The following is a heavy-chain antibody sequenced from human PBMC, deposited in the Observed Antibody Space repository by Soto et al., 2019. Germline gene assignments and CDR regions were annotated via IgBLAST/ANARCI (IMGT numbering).Heavy chain of an antibody. D-gene: IGHD3-9*01. CDR1: GFTFSSYW. CDR3: ARAPPGGASITIYGMDG. CDR2: INSDGSST. J-gene: IGHJ6*02. Sequence: GGSLRLSCAASGFTFSSYWMHWVRQAPGKGLVWVSRINSDGSSTSYADSVKGRFTISRDNAKNTLYLQMNSLRAEDTAVYYCARAPPGGASITIYGMDGWRQGTTVTV. V-gene: IGHV3-74*01.